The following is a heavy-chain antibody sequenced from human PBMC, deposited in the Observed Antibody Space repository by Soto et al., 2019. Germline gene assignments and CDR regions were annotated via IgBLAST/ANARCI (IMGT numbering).Heavy chain of an antibody. CDR2: ISGSGGST. Sequence: EVQLLESGGGLVQPGGSLRLSCAASGFTFSTFAMSWVRQRPGKGLEWVSGISGSGGSTDYADSLKGRFTISRDNSNNPLYLQMSSLRVEDTAVYYCAKARSGGTYSGAILPFDYWGQGTLVTVSS. D-gene: IGHD1-26*01. CDR1: GFTFSTFA. V-gene: IGHV3-23*01. CDR3: AKARSGGTYSGAILPFDY. J-gene: IGHJ4*02.